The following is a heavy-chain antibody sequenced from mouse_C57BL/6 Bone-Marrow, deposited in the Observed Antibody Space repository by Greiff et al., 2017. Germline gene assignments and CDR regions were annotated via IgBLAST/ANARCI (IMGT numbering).Heavy chain of an antibody. J-gene: IGHJ1*03. CDR1: GFTFTDYE. CDR3: ARDGDWYFDV. V-gene: IGHV1-15*01. CDR2: IDPDTGGT. Sequence: VQLQQSGAELVRPGASVTLSCKASGFTFTDYEMHWVKQTPVHGLEWIGAIDPDTGGTAYTQKFKGKATLTADKSSSTAYMQLRSLTSEDCDVYYCARDGDWYFDVWGTGTTVTVAA. D-gene: IGHD1-1*02.